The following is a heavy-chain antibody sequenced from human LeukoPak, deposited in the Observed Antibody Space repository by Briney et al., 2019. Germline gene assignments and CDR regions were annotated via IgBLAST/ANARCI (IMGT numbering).Heavy chain of an antibody. CDR3: ARDHNGYVWD. J-gene: IGHJ4*02. V-gene: IGHV4-59*01. CDR2: IYYSGST. CDR1: GVSISSYY. D-gene: IGHD3-16*01. Sequence: PSETLSLTCTVSGVSISSYYWSWIRQPPGKGLEWIGYIYYSGSTNYNPSLKSRVTISVDTSKNQFSLKLSSVTAADTAVYYCARDHNGYVWDWGQGTLVTVSS.